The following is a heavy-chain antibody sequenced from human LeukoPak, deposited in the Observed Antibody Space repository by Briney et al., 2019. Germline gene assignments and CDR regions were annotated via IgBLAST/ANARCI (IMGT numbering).Heavy chain of an antibody. D-gene: IGHD1-26*01. V-gene: IGHV3-11*01. CDR3: ARDRGPCTA. Sequence: PGESLRLSCAASGFIFSDYDMTWIRQAPGKGLEWISYIDTSSSTIYYADSVKGRFTISGDNAKNSLFLQMNSLRAEDTAVYYCARDRGPCTAWGQGTLVTVSS. CDR1: GFIFSDYD. J-gene: IGHJ4*02. CDR2: IDTSSSTI.